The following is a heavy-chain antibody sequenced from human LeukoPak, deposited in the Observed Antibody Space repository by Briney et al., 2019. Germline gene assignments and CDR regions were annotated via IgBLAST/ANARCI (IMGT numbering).Heavy chain of an antibody. V-gene: IGHV1-3*01. CDR2: INAGNGNT. D-gene: IGHD3-10*01. Sequence: ASVKVSCKASGYTFTSYAMHWVRQAPGQRLEWMGWINAGNGNTKYSQKFQGRVTITRDTSASTAYMELSSLRSEDTAVYYCARTVVRGVIIKVWAFDIWGQGTMVTVSS. J-gene: IGHJ3*02. CDR1: GYTFTSYA. CDR3: ARTVVRGVIIKVWAFDI.